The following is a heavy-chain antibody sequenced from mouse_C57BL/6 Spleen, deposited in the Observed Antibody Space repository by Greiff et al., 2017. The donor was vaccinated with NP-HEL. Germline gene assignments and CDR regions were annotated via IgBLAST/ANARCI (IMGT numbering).Heavy chain of an antibody. CDR2: IDPSDSYT. V-gene: IGHV1-69*01. J-gene: IGHJ2*01. CDR3: ARRDYYGYFDY. CDR1: GYTFTSYW. Sequence: QVQLQQPGAELVMPGASVKLSCKASGYTFTSYWMHWVKQRPGQGLEWIGEIDPSDSYTNYNQKFKGKSTLTVDKSSSTAYMQLSSLTSEDSAVYYCARRDYYGYFDYWGQGTTLTVSS. D-gene: IGHD1-1*01.